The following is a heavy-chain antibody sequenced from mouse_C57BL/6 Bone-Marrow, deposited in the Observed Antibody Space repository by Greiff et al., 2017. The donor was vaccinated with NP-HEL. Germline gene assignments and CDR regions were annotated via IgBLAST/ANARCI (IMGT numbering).Heavy chain of an antibody. D-gene: IGHD1-1*01. CDR3: ARSGPFITTVVEDY. J-gene: IGHJ2*01. Sequence: LQESGAELARPGASVKLSCKASGYTFTSYGISWVKQRTGQGLEWIGEIYPRSGNTYYNEKFKGKATLTADKSSSTAYMELRSLTSEDSAVYFCARSGPFITTVVEDYWGHGTTLTVSS. CDR2: IYPRSGNT. V-gene: IGHV1-81*01. CDR1: GYTFTSYG.